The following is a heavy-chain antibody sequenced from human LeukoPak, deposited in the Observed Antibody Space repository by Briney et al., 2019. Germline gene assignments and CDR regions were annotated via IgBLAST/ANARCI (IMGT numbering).Heavy chain of an antibody. V-gene: IGHV4-34*01. CDR3: ARGLVRYSSSWYTLRWFDP. Sequence: SETLSLTCAVYGGSFSGYYWSWIRQPPGKGLEWIGEINHSGSTNYNPSLKSRVTISVDTSKNQFSLRLSSVTAADTAVYYCARGLVRYSSSWYTLRWFDPWGQGTLVTVSS. D-gene: IGHD6-13*01. CDR1: GGSFSGYY. J-gene: IGHJ5*02. CDR2: INHSGST.